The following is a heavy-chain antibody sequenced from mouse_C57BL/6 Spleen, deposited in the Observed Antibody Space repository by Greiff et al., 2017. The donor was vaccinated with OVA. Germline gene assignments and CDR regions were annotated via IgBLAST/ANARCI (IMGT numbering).Heavy chain of an antibody. J-gene: IGHJ1*03. Sequence: QVQLQQSGAELVRPGASVTLSCKASGYTFTDYEMHWVKQTPVHGLEWIGAIDPETGGTAYNQKFKGKAILTADKSSSTAYMELRSLTSEDSAVYYCTREPSAYFDVWGTGTTVTVSS. CDR3: TREPSAYFDV. CDR1: GYTFTDYE. V-gene: IGHV1-15*01. CDR2: IDPETGGT.